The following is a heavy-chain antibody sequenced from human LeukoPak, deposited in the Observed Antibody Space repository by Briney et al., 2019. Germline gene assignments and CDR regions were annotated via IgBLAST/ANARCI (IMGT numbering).Heavy chain of an antibody. CDR3: ARPHDYDWYFDL. CDR2: IGTAGDT. CDR1: GFTFSSYD. D-gene: IGHD4-17*01. J-gene: IGHJ2*01. Sequence: PGGSLRLSCAASGFTFSSYDMHWVRHATGKGLEWVSAIGTAGDTYYPGSVKGRFTISRENAKNSLYLQMNSLRAEDTAVYYCARPHDYDWYFDLWGRGTLVTVSS. V-gene: IGHV3-13*01.